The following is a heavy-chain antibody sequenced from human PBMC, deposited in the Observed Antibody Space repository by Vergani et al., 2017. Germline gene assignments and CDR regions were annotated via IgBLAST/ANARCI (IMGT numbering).Heavy chain of an antibody. J-gene: IGHJ6*02. CDR2: IKSTFDPGTT. V-gene: IGHV3-15*07. D-gene: IGHD2-21*01. Sequence: VQLVESGGGVVQRGGSPRTFRVGLGFRFREVWVNLGPTNSGKGLGWGGRIKSTFDPGTTDYAAAVKGRFTISRDDSKNTLFLQMNGLKTEDIGVYYCTTDPRYCGDGSCYWLRDHHYYGMDVWGQGTTVTVSS. CDR3: TTDPRYCGDGSCYWLRDHHYYGMDV. CDR1: GFRFREVW.